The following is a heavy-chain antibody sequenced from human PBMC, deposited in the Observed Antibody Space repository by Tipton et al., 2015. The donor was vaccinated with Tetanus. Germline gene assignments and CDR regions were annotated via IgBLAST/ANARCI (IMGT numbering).Heavy chain of an antibody. CDR1: GFIFSDFW. J-gene: IGHJ4*02. CDR2: TSDDGGAK. Sequence: SLRLSCAASGFIFSDFWMTWVRQAPGKGLEWVARTSDDGGAKYSADSVKGRFTISRDNAKNTLFLQMSSLRAEDTAVYYCVRGRGLGAYSFGFEYWGQGAQVTVSS. V-gene: IGHV3-7*03. D-gene: IGHD5-18*01. CDR3: VRGRGLGAYSFGFEY.